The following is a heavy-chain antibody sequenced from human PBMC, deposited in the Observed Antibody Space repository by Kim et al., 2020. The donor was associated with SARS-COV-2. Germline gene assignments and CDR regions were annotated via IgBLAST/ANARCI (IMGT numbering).Heavy chain of an antibody. CDR3: ARHLDYDYVWGSYRLGYFDY. CDR1: GGSISSSSYY. CDR2: IYYSGST. V-gene: IGHV4-39*01. Sequence: SETLSLTCTVSGGSISSSSYYWGWIRQPPGKGLEWIGSIYYSGSTYYNPSLKSRVTISVDTSKNQFSLKLSSVTAADTAVYYCARHLDYDYVWGSYRLGYFDYWGQGTLVTVSS. D-gene: IGHD3-16*02. J-gene: IGHJ4*02.